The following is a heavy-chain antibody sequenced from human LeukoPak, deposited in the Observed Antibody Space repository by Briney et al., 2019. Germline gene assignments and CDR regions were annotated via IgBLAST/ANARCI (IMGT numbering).Heavy chain of an antibody. V-gene: IGHV3-74*01. Sequence: GGSLRLSCVASGFTFSRYKMHWARQGPGKGLMWVSRLNSDGSGTTYADSAKGRFTISRDNAKNTLYLQMNSLRAEDTAVYYCARAKYYYGSGSYYDAFDIWGQGTMVTVSS. CDR2: LNSDGSGT. CDR1: GFTFSRYK. J-gene: IGHJ3*02. CDR3: ARAKYYYGSGSYYDAFDI. D-gene: IGHD3-10*01.